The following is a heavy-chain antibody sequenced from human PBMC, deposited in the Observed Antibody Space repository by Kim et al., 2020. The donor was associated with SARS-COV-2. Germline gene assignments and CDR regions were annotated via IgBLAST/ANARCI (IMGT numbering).Heavy chain of an antibody. CDR1: GFTFSSYA. CDR3: ASGCSSTSCYPLDY. D-gene: IGHD2-2*01. J-gene: IGHJ4*02. V-gene: IGHV3-30-3*01. CDR2: ISYDGSNK. Sequence: GGSLRLSCAASGFTFSSYAMHWVRQAPGKGLEWVAVISYDGSNKYYADSVKGRFTISRDNSKNTLYLQMNSLRAEDTAVYYCASGCSSTSCYPLDYWGQGTLVTVSS.